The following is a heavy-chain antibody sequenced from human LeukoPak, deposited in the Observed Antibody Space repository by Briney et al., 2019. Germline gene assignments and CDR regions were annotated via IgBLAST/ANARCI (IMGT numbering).Heavy chain of an antibody. CDR3: AICGSRCDY. Sequence: PSETLSLTCAVYGGSFSGYYWSWIRQPPGKGLEWIGEINHSGSTNYNPSLKSRVTISVDTSKNQFSLKLSSVTAADTAMYYCAICGSRCDYWGQGTLVTVSS. V-gene: IGHV4-34*01. J-gene: IGHJ4*02. CDR1: GGSFSGYY. CDR2: INHSGST. D-gene: IGHD1-26*01.